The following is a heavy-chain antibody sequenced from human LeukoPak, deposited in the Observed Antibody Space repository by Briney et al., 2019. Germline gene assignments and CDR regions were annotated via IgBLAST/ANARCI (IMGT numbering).Heavy chain of an antibody. D-gene: IGHD1-26*01. Sequence: GGSLRLSCAASGFTSSSYSMNWVRQAPGKGLEWVSSISSSSSYIYYADSVKGRFTISRDNAKNSLYLQMNSLRAEDTAVYYCATVGATGAFDIWGQGTMVTVSS. CDR2: ISSSSSYI. CDR3: ATVGATGAFDI. CDR1: GFTSSSYS. V-gene: IGHV3-21*01. J-gene: IGHJ3*02.